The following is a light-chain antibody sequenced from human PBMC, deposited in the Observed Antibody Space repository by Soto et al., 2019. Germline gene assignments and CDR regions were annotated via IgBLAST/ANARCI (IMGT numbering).Light chain of an antibody. CDR1: QSVSSNY. CDR3: QQSGKSLPLT. V-gene: IGKV3-20*01. Sequence: EIVLTQSPGTLSLSPGERATLSCRASQSVSSNYLAWYQQKPGQAPKLLIYGASSRATGIPDRFSGSGSGTDFILTISRLAPEDFAMYYCQQSGKSLPLTFGGGTKLEI. J-gene: IGKJ4*01. CDR2: GAS.